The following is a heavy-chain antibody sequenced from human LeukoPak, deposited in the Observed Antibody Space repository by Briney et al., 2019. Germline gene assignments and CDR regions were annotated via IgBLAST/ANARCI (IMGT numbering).Heavy chain of an antibody. J-gene: IGHJ4*02. CDR1: SGSISGYY. CDR3: ARSLFGGLVDY. CDR2: IYYSGST. Sequence: PSETLSLTCTVSSGSISGYYWSWIRQPPGKGLEWIGYIYYSGSTNYNPSLKSRVTISVDTSKNQFSLKLSSVTAADTAVYYCARSLFGGLVDYWGQGTLVTVSS. V-gene: IGHV4-59*01. D-gene: IGHD3-16*01.